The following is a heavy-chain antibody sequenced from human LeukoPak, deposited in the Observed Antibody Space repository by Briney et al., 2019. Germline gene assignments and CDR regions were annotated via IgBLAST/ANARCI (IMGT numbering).Heavy chain of an antibody. CDR3: AKDSYCSSTSCYERTFDY. V-gene: IGHV3-30*07. J-gene: IGHJ4*02. CDR2: MSIDGNTK. Sequence: GGSLRLSCAASEFIFTNYPIHWVRQTPDKGLECVAIMSIDGNTKYYADSVRGRFIVSRDNSRNTVYLQMNSLRAEDTAVYYCAKDSYCSSTSCYERTFDYWGQGTLVTVSS. CDR1: EFIFTNYP. D-gene: IGHD2-2*01.